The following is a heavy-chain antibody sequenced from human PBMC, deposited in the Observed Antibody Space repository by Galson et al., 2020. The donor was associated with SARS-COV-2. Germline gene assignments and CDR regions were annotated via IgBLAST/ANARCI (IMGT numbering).Heavy chain of an antibody. CDR2: IYYSGST. CDR3: ARGAGTAMAAFDI. D-gene: IGHD5-18*01. J-gene: IGHJ3*02. Sequence: SETLSLTCTVSGGSISSGGYYWSWIRQHPGKGLEWIGYIYYSGSTYYNPSLKSRVTISVDTSKNQFSLKLSSVTAADTAVYYCARGAGTAMAAFDIWGQGTMVTVSS. V-gene: IGHV4-31*03. CDR1: GGSISSGGYY.